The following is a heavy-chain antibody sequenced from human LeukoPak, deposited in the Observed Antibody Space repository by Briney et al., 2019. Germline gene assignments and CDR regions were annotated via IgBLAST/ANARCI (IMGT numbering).Heavy chain of an antibody. J-gene: IGHJ4*02. V-gene: IGHV3-23*01. CDR3: AKHFRNYDFWSGPFDY. CDR2: ISGSGGST. Sequence: PGGSLRLSCAASRFTFSSYAMSWVRQAPGKGLEWVSAISGSGGSTYYADSVKGRFTISRDNSKNTLYLQMNSLRAEDTAVYYCAKHFRNYDFWSGPFDYWGQGTLVTVSS. D-gene: IGHD3-3*01. CDR1: RFTFSSYA.